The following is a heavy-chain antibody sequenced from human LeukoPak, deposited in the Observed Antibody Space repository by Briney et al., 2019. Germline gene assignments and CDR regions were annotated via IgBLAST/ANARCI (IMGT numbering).Heavy chain of an antibody. CDR2: IYHSGST. CDR3: ATSYGVKVQH. D-gene: IGHD4-17*01. Sequence: PSETLSLTCTVSGYSISSGYYWGWIRQPPGKGLEWIGSIYHSGSTYYNPSLKSRVTISVDTSKNQFSLKLSSVTAADTAVYYCATSYGVKVQHWGQGTLVTVSS. V-gene: IGHV4-38-2*02. J-gene: IGHJ1*01. CDR1: GYSISSGYY.